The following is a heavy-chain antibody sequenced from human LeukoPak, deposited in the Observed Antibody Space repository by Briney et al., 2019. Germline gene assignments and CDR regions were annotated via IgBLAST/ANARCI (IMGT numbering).Heavy chain of an antibody. CDR2: INPGDSDT. CDR1: GYSFTSYW. V-gene: IGHV5-51*01. CDR3: ASLYSGYGGGLGDGFDP. Sequence: GESLKISCKGSGYSFTSYWIGWVRQIPGKGLEWMGIINPGDSDTRYSPSFQGQVTISADKSISTAYLQWSSLKASDTAMYYCASLYSGYGGGLGDGFDPWGQGTLVTVSS. D-gene: IGHD5-12*01. J-gene: IGHJ5*02.